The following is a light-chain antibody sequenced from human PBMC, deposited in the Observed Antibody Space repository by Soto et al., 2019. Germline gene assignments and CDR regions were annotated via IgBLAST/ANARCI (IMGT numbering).Light chain of an antibody. V-gene: IGKV3D-20*02. CDR2: GAS. CDR3: HQRTSWPLT. J-gene: IGKJ4*01. CDR1: QSVSSSY. Sequence: EIVLTQSPGTLSLSPGERATLSCRASQSVSSSYLAWYQQKPGQAPRLLIYGASSRATGIPDRFSGSGSGTDFTLTISRLEPEDFAVYYCHQRTSWPLTFGGGTKVEIK.